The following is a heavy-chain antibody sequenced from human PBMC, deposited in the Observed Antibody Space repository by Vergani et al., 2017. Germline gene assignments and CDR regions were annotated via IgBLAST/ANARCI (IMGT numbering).Heavy chain of an antibody. D-gene: IGHD6-13*01. CDR3: ARGGSAAGTGFDY. CDR2: ISSSSSYI. J-gene: IGHJ4*02. CDR1: GFTFSSYS. Sequence: EVQLVESGGGLVKPGGSLRLSCAASGFTFSSYSMNWVRQAPGKGLEWVSSISSSSSYIYYADSVKGRFTISRDNAKNSLYLQMNSRRAEDTAVYYCARGGSAAGTGFDYWGQGTLVTVSS. V-gene: IGHV3-21*01.